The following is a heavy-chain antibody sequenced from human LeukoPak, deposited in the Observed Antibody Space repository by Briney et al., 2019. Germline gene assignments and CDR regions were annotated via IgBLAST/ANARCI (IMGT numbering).Heavy chain of an antibody. V-gene: IGHV3-48*03. J-gene: IGHJ6*04. Sequence: GGSLRLSCAASGFTFSSYEMNWVRQARGKGLEWVSYTSSSGSTIYYADSVKGRFTISRDNAKNSLYLQMNSLRAEDTAVYYCAREQWLAHDVWGKGTTVTVSS. D-gene: IGHD6-19*01. CDR3: AREQWLAHDV. CDR1: GFTFSSYE. CDR2: TSSSGSTI.